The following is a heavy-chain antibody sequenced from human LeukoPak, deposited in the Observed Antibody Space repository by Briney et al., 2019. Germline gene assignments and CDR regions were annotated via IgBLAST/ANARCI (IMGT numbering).Heavy chain of an antibody. Sequence: PGGSLRLSCVASGFTFSSCWMSWVRQAPGKGLEWVAVIWYDGSNKNYADSVKGRFTVSRDNSKNTLYLQMNSLRAEDTAMYYCAREGFYDILTGDQGDWFDPWGQGTLVTVSS. CDR1: GFTFSSCW. J-gene: IGHJ5*02. V-gene: IGHV3-33*08. D-gene: IGHD3-9*01. CDR2: IWYDGSNK. CDR3: AREGFYDILTGDQGDWFDP.